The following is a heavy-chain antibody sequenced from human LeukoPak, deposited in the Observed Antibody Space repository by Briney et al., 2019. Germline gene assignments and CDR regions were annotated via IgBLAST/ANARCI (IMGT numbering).Heavy chain of an antibody. J-gene: IGHJ4*02. CDR1: GFTFSSYG. CDR3: ARDNGWYYFDY. Sequence: GGSLRLSCAASGFTFSSYGMTWVRQAPGKGLEWVSSITSRSYIYYADSVKGRFTISRDNAKNSLYLQMNSLRAEDTGVYYCARDNGWYYFDYWGQGTLVTVSS. V-gene: IGHV3-21*01. D-gene: IGHD6-19*01. CDR2: ITSRSYI.